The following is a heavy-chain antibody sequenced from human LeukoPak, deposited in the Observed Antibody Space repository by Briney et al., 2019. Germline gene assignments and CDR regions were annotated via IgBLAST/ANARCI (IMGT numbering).Heavy chain of an antibody. Sequence: GASVKVSCKASGFTFTNSAIQWVRQAPGQGLEWMGWISAYNGNTNYAQKLQGRVTMTTDTSTSTAYMELRSLRSDDTAVYYCARDRAEMATILRAHRYFDYWGQGTLVTVSS. V-gene: IGHV1-18*01. D-gene: IGHD5-24*01. CDR1: GFTFTNSA. J-gene: IGHJ4*02. CDR3: ARDRAEMATILRAHRYFDY. CDR2: ISAYNGNT.